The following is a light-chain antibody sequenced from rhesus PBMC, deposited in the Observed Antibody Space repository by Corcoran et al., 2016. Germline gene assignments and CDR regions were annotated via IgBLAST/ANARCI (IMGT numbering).Light chain of an antibody. J-gene: IGKJ3*01. V-gene: IGKV1-22*01. CDR2: KAS. CDR1: QSISSW. CDR3: LQYSSSPFT. Sequence: DIQMTQSPSSLSASVGDTVTITCRASQSISSWLDWYQQKPGKAPKLLIYKASSLQSGVPSRFSGSGSGTDFTLTSSSLQPEDFATYYCLQYSSSPFTFGPGTKLDIK.